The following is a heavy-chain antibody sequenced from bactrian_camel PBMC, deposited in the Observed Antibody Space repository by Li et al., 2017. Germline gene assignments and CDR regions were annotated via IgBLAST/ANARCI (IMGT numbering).Heavy chain of an antibody. J-gene: IGHJ2*01. D-gene: IGHD1*01. Sequence: QVQLVESGGGSVQAGGSLRLSCEPSGYSINNKRLAWFRQAPGKEHEGVASIGSGSGLTAYADSVKGRFTISADKVKNTVYLQMNSLKPEDTAMYSCVRGTRDYSSFGHFIDWGQ. CDR2: IGSGSGLT. V-gene: IGHV3S60*01. CDR3: VRGTRDYSSFGHFID. CDR1: GYSINNKR.